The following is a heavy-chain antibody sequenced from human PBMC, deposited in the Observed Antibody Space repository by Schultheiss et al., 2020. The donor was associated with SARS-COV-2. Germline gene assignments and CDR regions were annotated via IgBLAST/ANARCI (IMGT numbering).Heavy chain of an antibody. D-gene: IGHD3-16*01. J-gene: IGHJ6*02. Sequence: SETLSLTCTVSGGSISSGGYYWSWIRQHPGKGLEWIGYIYYSGSTYYNPSLKSRVTISVDTSKNQFSLKLSSVTAADTAMYYCARHDDYYGMDVWGQGTTVTVSS. CDR3: ARHDDYYGMDV. CDR1: GGSISSGGYY. V-gene: IGHV4-31*03. CDR2: IYYSGST.